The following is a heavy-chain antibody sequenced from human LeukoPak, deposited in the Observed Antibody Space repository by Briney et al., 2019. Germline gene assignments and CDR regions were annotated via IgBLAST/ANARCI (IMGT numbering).Heavy chain of an antibody. J-gene: IGHJ3*02. CDR2: INHSGST. CDR3: ARLKRQQLVRGGFDI. CDR1: GGSFSGYS. Sequence: SETLSLTCAVYGGSFSGYSWSWIRQSPGKGLEWIGEINHSGSTNYNPSLKSRVTISVDTSKNQFSLKLSSVTAADTAVYYCARLKRQQLVRGGFDIWGQGTMVTVSS. V-gene: IGHV4-34*01. D-gene: IGHD6-13*01.